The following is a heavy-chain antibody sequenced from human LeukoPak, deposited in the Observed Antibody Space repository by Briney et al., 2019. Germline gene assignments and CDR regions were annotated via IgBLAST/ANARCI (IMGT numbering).Heavy chain of an antibody. D-gene: IGHD4-11*01. CDR3: ARLHYSKDGISRPSMDV. CDR2: IYYTGTT. CDR1: GGSITTYY. Sequence: SETLSLTCTVSGGSITTYYWSWIWQSPGKRLEWMGYIYYTGTTNYNPSLKSRVTISVDTSKNQFSLKVNSVADADTAVYYCARLHYSKDGISRPSMDVWGRGTTVIVSS. J-gene: IGHJ6*03. V-gene: IGHV4-59*08.